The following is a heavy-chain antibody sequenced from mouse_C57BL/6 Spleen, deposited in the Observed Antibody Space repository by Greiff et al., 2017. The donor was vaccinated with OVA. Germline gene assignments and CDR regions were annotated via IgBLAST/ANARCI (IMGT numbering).Heavy chain of an antibody. CDR3: TRDKGVY. CDR1: GFTFSSYA. Sequence: EVTVGEAGVGLVKPGGSLKLSCAASGFTFSSYAISLVRQTPEKRLEWVAYISSGGDYIYYADTVKGRFTISRDNARNTLYLQMSSLKSEDTAMYYCTRDKGVYWGQGTTLTVSS. D-gene: IGHD3-3*01. V-gene: IGHV5-9-1*02. CDR2: ISSGGDYI. J-gene: IGHJ2*01.